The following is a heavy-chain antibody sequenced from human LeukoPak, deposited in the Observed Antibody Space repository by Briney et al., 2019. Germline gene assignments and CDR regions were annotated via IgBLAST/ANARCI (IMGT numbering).Heavy chain of an antibody. CDR2: INHSGST. Sequence: PSETLSLTCAVYGGSFSGYYWSWIRQPPGKGLEWIGEINHSGSTNYNPSLKSRVTISVDTSKNQFSLKLSSVTAADTAVYYCARGPRYTLDYWGQGTLVTV. CDR1: GGSFSGYY. V-gene: IGHV4-34*01. CDR3: ARGPRYTLDY. J-gene: IGHJ4*02. D-gene: IGHD3-9*01.